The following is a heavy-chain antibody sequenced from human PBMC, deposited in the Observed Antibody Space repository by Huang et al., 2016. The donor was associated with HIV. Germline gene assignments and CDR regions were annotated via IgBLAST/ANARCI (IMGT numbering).Heavy chain of an antibody. V-gene: IGHV3-30*18. D-gene: IGHD2-15*01. Sequence: QVQLVESGGGVVQPGTSLRLSCAASGCIFSNFGMYWVRQAPGKGMEWVAVISYDGRSDRYSDSVKGRFTISRDNDKNTLSLEMNRLRHDDTAVYYCAKESRWFSDFDQWGQGTLVTVSS. CDR3: AKESRWFSDFDQ. CDR1: GCIFSNFG. J-gene: IGHJ5*02. CDR2: ISYDGRSD.